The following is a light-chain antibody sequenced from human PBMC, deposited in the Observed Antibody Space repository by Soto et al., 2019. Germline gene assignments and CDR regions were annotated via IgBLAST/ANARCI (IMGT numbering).Light chain of an antibody. CDR3: SSHAGSSVV. V-gene: IGLV2-11*01. CDR1: SSDVGGYNY. J-gene: IGLJ1*01. Sequence: QSALTQPRSVSGSPGQSVTISCTGTSSDVGGYNYVPWYQQHPGKAPKLMIYDVTTRPSGVPDRFSGSKSGNTASLTISGLQAEDEADYYCSSHAGSSVVFGTGTKVTVL. CDR2: DVT.